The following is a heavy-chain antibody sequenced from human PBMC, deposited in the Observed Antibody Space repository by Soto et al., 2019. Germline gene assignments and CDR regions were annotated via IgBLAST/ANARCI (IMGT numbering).Heavy chain of an antibody. V-gene: IGHV4-59*01. D-gene: IGHD3-10*01. J-gene: IGHJ6*02. CDR3: ARGDYYGSGSYFVDYGMDV. CDR1: GGSISSYY. Sequence: NPSETLSLTCTVSGGSISSYYWSWIRQPPGKGLEWIGYIYYSGSTNYNPSLKSRVTISVDTSKNQFSLKLSSVTAADTAVYYCARGDYYGSGSYFVDYGMDVWGQGTTVTSP. CDR2: IYYSGST.